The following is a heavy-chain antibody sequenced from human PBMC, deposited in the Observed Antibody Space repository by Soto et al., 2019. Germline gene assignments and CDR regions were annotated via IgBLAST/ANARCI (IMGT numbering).Heavy chain of an antibody. CDR1: GGSVTNSSYY. CDR3: VSQRTTVPTQAYFDY. CDR2: VYYRGRS. D-gene: IGHD4-17*01. V-gene: IGHV4-39*01. Sequence: SETLSLTCTVSGGSVTNSSYYRGWIRQSPGKGLEWIGSVYYRGRSYSKSSVKSRVTISVDTSKNRFSLSLNSVTASDTAVYFCVSQRTTVPTQAYFDYWGPGALVTVSS. J-gene: IGHJ4*02.